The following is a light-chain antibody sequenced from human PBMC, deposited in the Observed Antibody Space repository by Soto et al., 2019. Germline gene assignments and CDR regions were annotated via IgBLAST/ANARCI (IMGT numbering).Light chain of an antibody. CDR1: QTINNN. Sequence: TVMTQSPVTLSVSPGEGATLSCRASQTINNNLAWYQQKPDQAPRLLIYGASRRATGVPARFSGSGSGTEFTLTISSLQSEDFAVYYCLHYNNGPRFGQGTKVDIK. V-gene: IGKV3-15*01. CDR3: LHYNNGPR. CDR2: GAS. J-gene: IGKJ1*01.